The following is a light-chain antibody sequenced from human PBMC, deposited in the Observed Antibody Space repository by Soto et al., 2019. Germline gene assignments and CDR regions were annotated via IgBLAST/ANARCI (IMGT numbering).Light chain of an antibody. J-gene: IGKJ3*01. CDR2: KAS. CDR1: QSISTW. Sequence: DIKMTQSPSTLSASVGDRVTITCRASQSISTWLAWYQQKPGKAPNLLIYKASSLESGVPSRFSGSGSGTEFTLTISRLQPDDFAPYYCQQYNSYSFGPGTKVDIK. V-gene: IGKV1-5*03. CDR3: QQYNSYS.